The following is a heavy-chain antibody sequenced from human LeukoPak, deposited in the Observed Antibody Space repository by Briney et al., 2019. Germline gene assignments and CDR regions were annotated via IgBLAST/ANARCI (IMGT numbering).Heavy chain of an antibody. CDR3: AGSREWELNYFDY. V-gene: IGHV4-4*07. D-gene: IGHD1-26*01. J-gene: IGHJ4*02. CDR1: GGSISNYF. Sequence: PSETLSLTCTVSGGSISNYFWSWIRQPAGKGLEWIGRMYTSGSTSGSTNYNPSLKSRVTMSVDTSKNQFSLKLSSVTAADTAVYYCAGSREWELNYFDYWGQGTLVTVSS. CDR2: MYTSGSTSGST.